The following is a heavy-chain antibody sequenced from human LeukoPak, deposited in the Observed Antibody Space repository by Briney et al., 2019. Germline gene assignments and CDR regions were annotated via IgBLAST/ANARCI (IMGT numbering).Heavy chain of an antibody. V-gene: IGHV3-23*01. Sequence: PGGSLRLSCAASGFTFSSHGMNWVRQAPGKGLEWGSTISGSGGSTYYVDAVKGRFTISRDNSKNTLYLQMKSLRVEHTAIYYCAKGAAGDSYYYMDVWGKGTTVTVSS. CDR3: AKGAAGDSYYYMDV. D-gene: IGHD6-13*01. CDR2: ISGSGGST. CDR1: GFTFSSHG. J-gene: IGHJ6*03.